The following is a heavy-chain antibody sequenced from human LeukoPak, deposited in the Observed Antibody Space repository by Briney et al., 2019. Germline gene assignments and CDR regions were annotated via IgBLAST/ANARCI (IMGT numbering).Heavy chain of an antibody. CDR3: ARARYGIIRYFDWPNDAFDI. CDR2: IYYSGST. D-gene: IGHD3-9*01. J-gene: IGHJ3*02. CDR1: GGSFSGYY. Sequence: PSETLSLTCAVYGGSFSGYYWSWIRQPPGKGLEWIGYIYYSGSTNYNPSLKSRVTISVDTSKNQFSLKLSSVTAADTAVYYCARARYGIIRYFDWPNDAFDIWGQGTMVTVSS. V-gene: IGHV4-59*01.